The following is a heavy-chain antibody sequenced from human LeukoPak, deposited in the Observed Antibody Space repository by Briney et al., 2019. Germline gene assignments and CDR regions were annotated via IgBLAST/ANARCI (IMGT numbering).Heavy chain of an antibody. CDR1: GGTFSSYA. D-gene: IGHD2-2*01. Sequence: GASVKVSCKASGGTFSSYAISWVRQAPGQGLEWMGRIIPIFGTANYAQKFQGRVTITADKSTSTAYMELSSLRSEDTAVYYCARDDRVPAALDYWGQGTLVTVSS. V-gene: IGHV1-69*06. CDR3: ARDDRVPAALDY. CDR2: IIPIFGTA. J-gene: IGHJ4*02.